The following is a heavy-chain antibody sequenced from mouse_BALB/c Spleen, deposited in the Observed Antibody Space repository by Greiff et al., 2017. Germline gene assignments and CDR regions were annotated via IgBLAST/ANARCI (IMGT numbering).Heavy chain of an antibody. CDR1: GFTFSSYG. D-gene: IGHD2-14*01. V-gene: IGHV5-6*01. J-gene: IGHJ2*01. CDR3: ARHGEVRQSFDY. CDR2: ISSGGSYT. Sequence: EVQLVESGGDLVKPGGSLKLSCAASGFTFSSYGMSWVRQTPDKRLEWVATISSGGSYTYYPDSVKGRFTISRDNAKNTLYLQMSSLKSEDTAMYYCARHGEVRQSFDYWGQGTTLTVSA.